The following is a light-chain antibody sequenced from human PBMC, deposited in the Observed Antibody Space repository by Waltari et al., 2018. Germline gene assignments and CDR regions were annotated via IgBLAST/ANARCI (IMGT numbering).Light chain of an antibody. CDR2: DVS. CDR1: SSDVGGYNY. Sequence: QSALTQPASVSGSPGQSITIHCTGTSSDVGGYNYVSWYQQHPGKAPKLMIYDVSKRPSGVSNRFSGSKSGNTASLTISGLQAEDEADYYCSSYTSSSHVVFGGGTKLTVL. CDR3: SSYTSSSHVV. V-gene: IGLV2-14*01. J-gene: IGLJ2*01.